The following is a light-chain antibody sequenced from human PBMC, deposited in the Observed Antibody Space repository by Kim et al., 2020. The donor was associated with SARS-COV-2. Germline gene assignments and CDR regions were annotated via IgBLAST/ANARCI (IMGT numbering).Light chain of an antibody. CDR3: SSYAGSFYV. CDR2: EVS. V-gene: IGLV2-8*01. Sequence: PGQSVTISCPGTSSDVGGYNYVSWYQQHPGKAPKLMIYEVSKRPSGVPDRFSGSKSGNTASLTVSGLQAEDEADYYCSSYAGSFYVFGTGTKVTVL. J-gene: IGLJ1*01. CDR1: SSDVGGYNY.